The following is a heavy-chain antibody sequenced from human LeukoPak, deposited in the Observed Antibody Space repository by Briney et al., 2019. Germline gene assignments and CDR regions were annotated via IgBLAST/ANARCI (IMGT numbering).Heavy chain of an antibody. Sequence: SETLSLTCAVYGGSFSGYYWSWIRQPPGKGLEWIGEINHSGSTNYNPSLKSRVTISVDTSKNQFSLKLSSVTAADTAVYYCARVGGYSGYDSGYFDYWGQGTLVTVSS. CDR3: ARVGGYSGYDSGYFDY. J-gene: IGHJ4*02. V-gene: IGHV4-34*01. CDR1: GGSFSGYY. D-gene: IGHD5-12*01. CDR2: INHSGST.